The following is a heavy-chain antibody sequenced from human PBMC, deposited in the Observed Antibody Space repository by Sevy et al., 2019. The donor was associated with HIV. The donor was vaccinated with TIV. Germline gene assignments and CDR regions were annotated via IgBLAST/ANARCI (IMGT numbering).Heavy chain of an antibody. V-gene: IGHV1-2*06. D-gene: IGHD3-3*01. CDR1: GYIFSDYN. J-gene: IGHJ3*02. CDR3: VREDINAPRTLLSFDI. Sequence: ASVKVSCKTTGYIFSDYNMHWVRQAPGQGLEWMVLINPNSGVIIYAHNFRGRVSVTRDTSMSTAYMELSGLTSDDTTVYRSVREDINAPRTLLSFDIWGQGTMVTVSS. CDR2: INPNSGVI.